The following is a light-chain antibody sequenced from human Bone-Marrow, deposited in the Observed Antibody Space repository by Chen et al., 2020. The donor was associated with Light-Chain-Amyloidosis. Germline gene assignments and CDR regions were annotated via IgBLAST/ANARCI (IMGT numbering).Light chain of an antibody. CDR3: QQYGTSPLT. CDR1: QTISSNY. V-gene: IGKV3-20*01. J-gene: IGKJ4*01. CDR2: GSS. Sequence: EIVLTQSPGTLSLSPGEGANLSCRASQTISSNYLTWYQQKFGQAPRLLIYGSSSRATGIPDRFTGSGSGTDFTLTINRLEPEGVAMYDCQQYGTSPLTFGGGTKVEIK.